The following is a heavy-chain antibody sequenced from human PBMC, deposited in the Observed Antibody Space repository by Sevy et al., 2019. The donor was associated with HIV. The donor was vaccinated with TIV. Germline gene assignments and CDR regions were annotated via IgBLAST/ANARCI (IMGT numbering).Heavy chain of an antibody. V-gene: IGHV4-39*01. CDR3: ARRTYGDYVGYYDY. D-gene: IGHD4-17*01. Sequence: SETLSLTCTVSGGSISSSSYYWDWIRQPPGKGLEWIGTIYYSGNTYYNPSLKSLVTISVDTSRTQFSLRLSSATAADTAVYYWARRTYGDYVGYYDYWGQGTLVTVSS. CDR2: IYYSGNT. J-gene: IGHJ4*02. CDR1: GGSISSSSYY.